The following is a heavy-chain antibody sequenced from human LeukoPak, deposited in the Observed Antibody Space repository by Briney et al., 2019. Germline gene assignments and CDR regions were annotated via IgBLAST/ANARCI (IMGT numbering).Heavy chain of an antibody. V-gene: IGHV4-59*01. CDR1: GGSISSYY. J-gene: IGHJ4*02. CDR3: ARDRGSSGNDYYFDY. CDR2: IYNGGST. Sequence: PSETLSLTCIVSGGSISSYYWTWIRQPPGKGLEWIGNIYNGGSTNYNPSLKSRVTISADTSKNQFSLKVTSVTAADTAVYYCARDRGSSGNDYYFDYWGQGTPVTVSS. D-gene: IGHD6-25*01.